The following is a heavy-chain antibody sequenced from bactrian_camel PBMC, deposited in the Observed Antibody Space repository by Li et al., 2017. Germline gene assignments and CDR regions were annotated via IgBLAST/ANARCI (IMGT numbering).Heavy chain of an antibody. D-gene: IGHD7*01. Sequence: HVQLVESGGGSVQTGGSLRLSCVASRYTSGSGCMGWFRQTPGKEREGVAAIDRIGKTNYADSVQGRFTISKDNAQNTLYLEMSSLKPEDTAMYYCAADGGGGGFCPALLREYSHWGQGTQVTVS. V-gene: IGHV3S53*01. CDR3: AADGGGGGFCPALLREYSH. J-gene: IGHJ4*01. CDR2: IDRIGKT. CDR1: RYTSGSGC.